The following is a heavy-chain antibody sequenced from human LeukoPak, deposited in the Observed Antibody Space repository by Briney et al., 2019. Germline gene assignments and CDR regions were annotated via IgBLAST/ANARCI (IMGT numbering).Heavy chain of an antibody. CDR3: AKTLRTAAAGTAFDY. CDR1: GFTFDDYA. V-gene: IGHV3-9*01. D-gene: IGHD6-13*01. Sequence: GRSLRLSCAASGFTFDDYAMRWVRQAPGKGLEWVSGISWNGGSIGYADSVKGRFTISRDNAKNSLYLQMNSLRAEDTALYYCAKTLRTAAAGTAFDYWGQGTLVTVSS. CDR2: ISWNGGSI. J-gene: IGHJ4*02.